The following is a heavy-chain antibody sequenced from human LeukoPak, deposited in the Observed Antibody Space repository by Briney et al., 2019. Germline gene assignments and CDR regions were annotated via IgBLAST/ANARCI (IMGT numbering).Heavy chain of an antibody. J-gene: IGHJ4*02. CDR2: ISYDGSNK. CDR1: GFTFSSYG. V-gene: IGHV3-30*03. CDR3: ARADSSGYYHPIN. D-gene: IGHD3-22*01. Sequence: PGGSLRLSCAASGFTFSSYGMHWVRQAPGKGLEWVAVISYDGSNKYYADSVKGRFTISRDNSKNTLYLQMNSLRAEDTAVYYCARADSSGYYHPINWGQGTLVTVSS.